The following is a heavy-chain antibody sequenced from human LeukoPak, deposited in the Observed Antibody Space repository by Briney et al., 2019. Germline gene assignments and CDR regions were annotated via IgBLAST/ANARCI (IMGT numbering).Heavy chain of an antibody. D-gene: IGHD4-11*01. CDR1: GGSFSGYY. J-gene: IGHJ6*02. V-gene: IGHV4-34*01. CDR2: INHSGST. CDR3: ARDRLYYYGMDV. Sequence: PSETLSLTCAVYGGSFSGYYWSWIRQPPGKGLEWIGEINHSGSTNYNPSLKSRVTISVDTPKNQFSLKLSSVTAADTAVYYCARDRLYYYGMDVWGQGTTVTVSS.